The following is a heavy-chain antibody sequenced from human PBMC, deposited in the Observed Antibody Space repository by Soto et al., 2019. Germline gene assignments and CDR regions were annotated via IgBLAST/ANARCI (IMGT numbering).Heavy chain of an antibody. Sequence: GASVKVSCKASGGTFSSYAISWVRQAPGQGLEWMGGIIPTFGTANYAQKFQGRVTITADKSTSTAYMELSSLRSEDTAVYYCARAKITMIVVVTPNYYYYGMDVWGQGTTVTVSS. D-gene: IGHD3-22*01. CDR1: GGTFSSYA. J-gene: IGHJ6*02. CDR2: IIPTFGTA. V-gene: IGHV1-69*06. CDR3: ARAKITMIVVVTPNYYYYGMDV.